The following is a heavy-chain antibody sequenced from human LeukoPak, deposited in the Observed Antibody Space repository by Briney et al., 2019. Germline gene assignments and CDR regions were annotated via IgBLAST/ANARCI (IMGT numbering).Heavy chain of an antibody. D-gene: IGHD3-22*01. V-gene: IGHV5-51*01. Sequence: GESPKISCKGSGYSFTSYWIGWVRQMPGKGLEWMGIIYPGDSDTRYSPSFQGQVTISADKSISTAYLQWSSLKASDTAMYYCARAGERYYYDSSGYYPWFDPWGQGTLVTVSS. J-gene: IGHJ5*02. CDR1: GYSFTSYW. CDR2: IYPGDSDT. CDR3: ARAGERYYYDSSGYYPWFDP.